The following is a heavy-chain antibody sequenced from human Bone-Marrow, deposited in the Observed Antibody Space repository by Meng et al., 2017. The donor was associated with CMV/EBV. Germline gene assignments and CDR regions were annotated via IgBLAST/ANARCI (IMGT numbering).Heavy chain of an antibody. J-gene: IGHJ5*02. Sequence: CSFSGSYWSWIRQPPGKGLEWIGEINHSGSTNYNPSLKSRVTISVDTSKNQFSLKLSSVTAADTAVYYCARCPLLWFGELLPRFDPWGQGTLVTVSS. CDR3: ARCPLLWFGELLPRFDP. CDR1: CSFSGSY. CDR2: INHSGST. D-gene: IGHD3-10*01. V-gene: IGHV4-34*01.